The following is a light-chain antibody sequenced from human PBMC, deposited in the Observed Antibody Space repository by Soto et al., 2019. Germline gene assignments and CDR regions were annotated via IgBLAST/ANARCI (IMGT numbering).Light chain of an antibody. CDR3: GTWDSSLSVAV. V-gene: IGLV1-51*01. CDR2: DND. Sequence: QSELTQPPSVSAAAGQKVTISCSGSSSNIGDNYVSWYQQVPGTAPKLLIYDNDQRSSGTPDRFSAYKSGTSATLGITGLQTGDEADYYCGTWDSSLSVAVVGGGTQLTVL. CDR1: SSNIGDNY. J-gene: IGLJ7*01.